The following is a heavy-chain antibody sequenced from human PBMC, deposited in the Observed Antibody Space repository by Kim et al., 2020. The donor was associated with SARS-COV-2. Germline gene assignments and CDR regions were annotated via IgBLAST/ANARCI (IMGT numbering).Heavy chain of an antibody. CDR2: ISYDGNNK. J-gene: IGHJ6*01. V-gene: IGHV3-30*18. CDR1: RFTFTDYG. CDR3: AKDYCSSASCYGSYYY. Sequence: GGSLRLSCAASRFTFTDYGMHWVRQAPGKGLEWVAFISYDGNNKYYAASVKGRFTISRDNLRHTVYLQMNSLRDDDTSAYYCAKDYCSSASCYGSYYY. D-gene: IGHD2-2*01.